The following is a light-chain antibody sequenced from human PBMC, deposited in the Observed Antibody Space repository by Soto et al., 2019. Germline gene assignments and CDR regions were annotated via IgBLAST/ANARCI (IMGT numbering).Light chain of an antibody. Sequence: QSVLTQPASVSGSPGQSITISCTGTSSDVGAYNYVSWYQQHPGKAPKLMIYDVTNRPSGVSDRFSGSKSGNTASLTISGLRAEDEADYYCNPYTGRSARYVFGTGTKVTVL. CDR2: DVT. CDR1: SSDVGAYNY. CDR3: NPYTGRSARYV. V-gene: IGLV2-14*01. J-gene: IGLJ1*01.